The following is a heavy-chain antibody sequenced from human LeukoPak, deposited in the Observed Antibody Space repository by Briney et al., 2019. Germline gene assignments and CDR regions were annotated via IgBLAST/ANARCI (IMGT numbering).Heavy chain of an antibody. J-gene: IGHJ4*02. CDR2: IYYSGST. D-gene: IGHD3-3*01. CDR3: ARIPFLEWLYDY. V-gene: IGHV4-30-4*08. Sequence: SETLSLTCTVSGGSISSYYWSWIRQPPGKGLEWIGYIYYSGSTYYNPSLKSRVTISVDTSKNQFSLKLSSVTAADTAVYYCARIPFLEWLYDYWGQGTLVTVSS. CDR1: GGSISSYY.